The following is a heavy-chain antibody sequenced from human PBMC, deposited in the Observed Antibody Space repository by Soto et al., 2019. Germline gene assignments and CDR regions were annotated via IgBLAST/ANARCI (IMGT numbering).Heavy chain of an antibody. CDR1: GFTFGIYA. CDR3: ARVAPEYSSTPRRFDF. D-gene: IGHD6-13*01. V-gene: IGHV3-23*01. J-gene: IGHJ4*02. CDR2: ISGSGGSI. Sequence: GVSLRLSCAAAGFTFGIYAMRWVRQAPGRGLEWVSSISGSGGSIYYAHSVKGRFTISRDKTKNTLDLQMNSLRAEDTAVYHCARVAPEYSSTPRRFDFWGQGTLVTVSS.